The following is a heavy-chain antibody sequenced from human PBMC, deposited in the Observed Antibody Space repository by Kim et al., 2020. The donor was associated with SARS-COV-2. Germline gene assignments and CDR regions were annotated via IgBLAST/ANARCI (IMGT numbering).Heavy chain of an antibody. J-gene: IGHJ4*02. V-gene: IGHV1-58*01. Sequence: YQERVTITRDMSTSTAYMELSSLRSEDTAVYYCAADLGGSYIASTYYFDYWGQGTLVTVSS. D-gene: IGHD1-26*01. CDR3: AADLGGSYIASTYYFDY.